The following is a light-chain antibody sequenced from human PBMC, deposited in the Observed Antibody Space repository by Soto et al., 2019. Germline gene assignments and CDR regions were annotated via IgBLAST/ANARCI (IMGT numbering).Light chain of an antibody. V-gene: IGLV1-51*01. Sequence: HSVLTQPPSVSAAPGQKVTISCFGSNSNIGRNYVSWYQQLPGTAPKLLIYGNNNRHSGITDRISGSKSGTSATLGITGLQPGDEADYYCATWDNTLSVEVFGGGTKLTVL. J-gene: IGLJ3*02. CDR2: GNN. CDR1: NSNIGRNY. CDR3: ATWDNTLSVEV.